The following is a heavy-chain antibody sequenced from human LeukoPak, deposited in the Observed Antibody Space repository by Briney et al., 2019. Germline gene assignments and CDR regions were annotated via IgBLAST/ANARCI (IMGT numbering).Heavy chain of an antibody. CDR1: GFTFSSYC. J-gene: IGHJ3*02. CDR2: ILYDGSNK. Sequence: GGSLRLSCAASGFTFSSYCMHWVRQAPGKGLEWVAVILYDGSNKYYADSVKGRFTISRDNSKNTLYLQMNSLRAEDTAVYYCAKDRFGSSGPFDIWGQGTMVTVSS. CDR3: AKDRFGSSGPFDI. V-gene: IGHV3-30*18. D-gene: IGHD3-10*01.